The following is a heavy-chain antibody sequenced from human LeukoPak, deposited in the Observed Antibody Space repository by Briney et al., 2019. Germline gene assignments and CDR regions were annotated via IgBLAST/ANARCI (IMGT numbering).Heavy chain of an antibody. CDR1: GAFITNSHW. J-gene: IGHJ4*02. V-gene: IGHV4-4*02. D-gene: IGHD4-23*01. Sequence: PSETLSLTCAVSGAFITNSHWWSWARQPPGKGLEWIGEIYHSGTTNYNPSLKSRVSISVDTSKNQFSLKLSSVTAADTAVYYCARENNDYGGKKAFDYWGQGTLVTVSS. CDR3: ARENNDYGGKKAFDY. CDR2: IYHSGTT.